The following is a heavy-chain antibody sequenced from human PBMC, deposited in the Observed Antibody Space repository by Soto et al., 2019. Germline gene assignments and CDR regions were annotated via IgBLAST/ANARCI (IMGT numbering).Heavy chain of an antibody. D-gene: IGHD3-22*01. CDR3: AIWFYYDSSGYENLEY. V-gene: IGHV1-18*04. J-gene: IGHJ4*02. CDR2: ISAYNGDT. Sequence: ASVNVSFKASCYTFSNYFFILLLQSPLQWLEWMGWISAYNGDTNYAQKLHCRVTITTDKSTSTAYMELRSLRSDDTAVYYCAIWFYYDSSGYENLEYWGQGTQVTVSS. CDR1: CYTFSNYF.